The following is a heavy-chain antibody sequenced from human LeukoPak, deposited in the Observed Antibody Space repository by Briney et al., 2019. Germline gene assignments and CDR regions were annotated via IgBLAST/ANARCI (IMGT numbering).Heavy chain of an antibody. J-gene: IGHJ4*02. CDR1: GFTFSSYS. V-gene: IGHV3-21*01. Sequence: GGSLRLSCAASGFTFSSYSMNWVRQAPGKGLEWVSSISSSSSYIYYADSVKGRFTISRDNAKNSLYLQMSSLRAEDTAVYYCARDRSGSYFFDYWGQGTLVTVSS. D-gene: IGHD1-26*01. CDR2: ISSSSSYI. CDR3: ARDRSGSYFFDY.